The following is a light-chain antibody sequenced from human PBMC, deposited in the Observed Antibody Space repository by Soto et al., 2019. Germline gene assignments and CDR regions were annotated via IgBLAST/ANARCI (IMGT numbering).Light chain of an antibody. CDR1: RSNIESNY. CDR2: KND. CDR3: AAWDDSLRAHVL. J-gene: IGLJ2*01. Sequence: QSVLTQPPSASGTPGQRVTISCSGGRSNIESNYVYWYQQIPGRAPNLLIYKNDQRPSGVPDRFSGSKSGTSASLAISGLRSEDEADYYCAAWDDSLRAHVLFGGGTKVTVL. V-gene: IGLV1-47*01.